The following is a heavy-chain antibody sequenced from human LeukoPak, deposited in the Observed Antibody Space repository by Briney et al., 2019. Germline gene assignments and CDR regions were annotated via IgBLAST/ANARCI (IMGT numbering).Heavy chain of an antibody. J-gene: IGHJ4*02. V-gene: IGHV4-38-2*02. CDR3: VRDSWWNLYYFDY. CDR1: GYSIRSGYY. Sequence: SETLSLTCTVSGYSIRSGYYWGWIRQSPGKGLEWIGNIYQTGSTYYNPSLKSRVTISMDTTWNQFSLKLSSVTAADTAAYFYVRDSWWNLYYFDYWGQGTLVTVPS. CDR2: IYQTGST. D-gene: IGHD2-8*02.